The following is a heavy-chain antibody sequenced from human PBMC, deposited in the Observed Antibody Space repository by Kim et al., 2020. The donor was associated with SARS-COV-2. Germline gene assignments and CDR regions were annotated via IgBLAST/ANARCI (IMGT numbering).Heavy chain of an antibody. Sequence: SVKVSCKASGGTFSSYAISWVRQAPGQGLEWMGGIIPIFGTANYAQKFQGRVTITADESTSTAYMELSSLRSEDTAVYYCARGPTYSGSYKGANNWFDPWGQGTLVTVSS. CDR2: IIPIFGTA. J-gene: IGHJ5*02. D-gene: IGHD1-26*01. CDR3: ARGPTYSGSYKGANNWFDP. V-gene: IGHV1-69*13. CDR1: GGTFSSYA.